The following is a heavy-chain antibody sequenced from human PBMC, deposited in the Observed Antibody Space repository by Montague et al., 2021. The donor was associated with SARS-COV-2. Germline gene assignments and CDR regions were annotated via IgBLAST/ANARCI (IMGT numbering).Heavy chain of an antibody. CDR2: IYTSGTT. J-gene: IGHJ4*02. V-gene: IGHV4-61*02. D-gene: IGHD5-12*01. CDR1: GGSISSGSYY. Sequence: TLSLTCTVPGGSISSGSYYWSWIQQPAGKGLEWIGRIYTSGTTDYSFSLKSRVTISVDTSKNQFSLKLTSVTAADTAVYYCARAHSGSWAHLDNWGQGSLVTVSS. CDR3: ARAHSGSWAHLDN.